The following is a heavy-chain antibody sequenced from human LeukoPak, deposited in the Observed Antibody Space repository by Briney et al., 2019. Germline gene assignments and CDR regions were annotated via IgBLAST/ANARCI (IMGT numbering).Heavy chain of an antibody. D-gene: IGHD5-18*01. CDR2: IYHSGST. CDR3: AREYSYGYYYYYYMDV. Sequence: PSETLSLTCTVSGYSISSGYYWGWIRQPPGKGREWIGIIYHSGSTYYNPSLKSRVTISVDTSKNQFSLKLSSVTATDTAVYYCAREYSYGYYYYYYMDVWGKGTTVTVSS. CDR1: GYSISSGYY. J-gene: IGHJ6*03. V-gene: IGHV4-38-2*02.